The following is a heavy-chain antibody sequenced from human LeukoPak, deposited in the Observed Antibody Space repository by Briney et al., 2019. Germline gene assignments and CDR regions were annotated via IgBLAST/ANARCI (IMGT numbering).Heavy chain of an antibody. V-gene: IGHV3-48*01. CDR2: ISSSSSTI. J-gene: IGHJ4*02. D-gene: IGHD3-16*01. Sequence: GGSLRLSCAASGFTFSSYSMNWVRQAPGKGLEWVSYISSSSSTIYYADSVKGRFTISRDNSKNTLYLQMNSLRAEDTAVYYCAKESAVMEDYWGQGTLVTVSS. CDR1: GFTFSSYS. CDR3: AKESAVMEDY.